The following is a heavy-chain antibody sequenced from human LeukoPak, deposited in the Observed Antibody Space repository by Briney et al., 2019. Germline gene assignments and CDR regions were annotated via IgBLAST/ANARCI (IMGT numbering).Heavy chain of an antibody. D-gene: IGHD5-18*01. CDR2: IFGSGGSP. CDR3: GKTTVGYSSGQKPAWPVDY. J-gene: IGHJ4*02. CDR1: GFTFGSHA. Sequence: GGSLRLSCEAPGFTFGSHAMYWVRQAPGKGLEWVAGIFGSGGSPHYADPVKGRFTISRDNSRNTVYLQINSLRAEDTAVYYCGKTTVGYSSGQKPAWPVDYWGQGTLVTVSS. V-gene: IGHV3-23*01.